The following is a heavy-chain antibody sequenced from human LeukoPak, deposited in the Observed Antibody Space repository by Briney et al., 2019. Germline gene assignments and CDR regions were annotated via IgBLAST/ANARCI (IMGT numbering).Heavy chain of an antibody. Sequence: SVKVSCKASGYTFTSYGISWVRQAPGQGLEWMGGIIPIFGTANYAQKFQGRVTITADESRSTAYMELSSLRSEDTAVYYCARESVSRTYMDVWGKGATVTVSS. CDR1: GYTFTSYG. J-gene: IGHJ6*03. V-gene: IGHV1-69*13. CDR3: ARESVSRTYMDV. CDR2: IIPIFGTA. D-gene: IGHD1-1*01.